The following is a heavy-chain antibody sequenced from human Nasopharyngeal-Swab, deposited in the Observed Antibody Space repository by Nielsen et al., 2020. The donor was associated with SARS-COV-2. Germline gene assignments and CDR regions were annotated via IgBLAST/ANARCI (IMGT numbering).Heavy chain of an antibody. Sequence: SETLSLTCTVSGGSISSSSYYWVWIRQPPGKGLEWIGSIYYSGSTYYNPSLKSRVTISVDTSKNQFSLKLSSVTAADTAVYYCAGLNYDILTGYYATYYFDYWGQGTLVTVSS. CDR2: IYYSGST. D-gene: IGHD3-9*01. V-gene: IGHV4-39*01. J-gene: IGHJ4*02. CDR3: AGLNYDILTGYYATYYFDY. CDR1: GGSISSSSYY.